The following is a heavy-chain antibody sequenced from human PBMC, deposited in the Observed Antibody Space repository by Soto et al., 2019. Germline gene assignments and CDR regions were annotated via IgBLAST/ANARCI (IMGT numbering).Heavy chain of an antibody. CDR2: TYYTGSP. V-gene: IGHV4-59*01. CDR3: ARSRSTRQPFDY. J-gene: IGHJ4*02. D-gene: IGHD5-12*01. CDR1: KGSIVTYY. Sequence: SETLSLTCTVSKGSIVTYYWSWIRQPPGRSLEWIGHTYYTGSPTYNPSLKSRVTISENTSKKTVSLTLISVTAEDTAVYYCARSRSTRQPFDYWGRGTLVTVSS.